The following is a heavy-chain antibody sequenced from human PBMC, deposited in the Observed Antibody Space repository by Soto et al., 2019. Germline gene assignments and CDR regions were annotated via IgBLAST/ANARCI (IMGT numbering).Heavy chain of an antibody. CDR1: GFTFSNVW. V-gene: IGHV3-15*01. J-gene: IGHJ5*01. CDR2: IKSRTENETT. Sequence: GGSLRLSCAARGFTFSNVWLSWVRQGPGKGLEWLGRIKSRTENETTDYASPARGRFIISRDDSKNMLYLQLNSLKSEDTGVYYCVTVLRKDNSWFDYGGQGT. D-gene: IGHD4-4*01. CDR3: VTVLRKDNSWFDY.